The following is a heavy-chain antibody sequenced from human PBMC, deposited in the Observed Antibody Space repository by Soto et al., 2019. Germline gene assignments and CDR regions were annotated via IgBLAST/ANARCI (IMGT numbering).Heavy chain of an antibody. CDR2: ISGTGGGT. CDR1: GFTFSNYA. Sequence: EVHLLESGGGLVQPGGSLRLSCAASGFTFSNYAMTWVRQAPGKGLEWVSVISGTGGGTNNADSAKGRFTTSRDNSKNTLDLQMNSLRAEDTAVYYCAKRAFYGSGIPNDHDMDVWGQGTAVTVSS. D-gene: IGHD3-10*01. V-gene: IGHV3-23*01. CDR3: AKRAFYGSGIPNDHDMDV. J-gene: IGHJ6*02.